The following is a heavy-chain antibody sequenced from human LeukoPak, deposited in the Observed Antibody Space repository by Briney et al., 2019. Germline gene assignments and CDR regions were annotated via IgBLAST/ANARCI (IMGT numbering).Heavy chain of an antibody. CDR1: GGPVSHHY. CDR3: ARPHSSGWYGVYDL. D-gene: IGHD6-19*01. V-gene: IGHV4-4*09. CDR2: IQTNGNT. J-gene: IGHJ3*01. Sequence: PSETLPLRCSVPGGPVSHHYWSWIRQFPGKGLEWIGYIQTNGNTDYNPSVRSRVYISVDTSKNQFSLKLTSVAAADTAIYYCARPHSSGWYGVYDLWGQGTMVTVSS.